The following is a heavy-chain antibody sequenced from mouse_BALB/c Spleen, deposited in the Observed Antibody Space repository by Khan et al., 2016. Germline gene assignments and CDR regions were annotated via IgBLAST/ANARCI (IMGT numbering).Heavy chain of an antibody. J-gene: IGHJ2*01. V-gene: IGHV4-1*02. Sequence: EVKLLESGGGLVQPGGSLKLSCAASGFDFSRYWMSWVRQAPGKGLEWIGEINPDSSTINYKPSLKDKFIISRDNAKNTLYLQMSQVRSDDTALYYCARLHYYGYMNYWGQGTTLTVSS. CDR1: GFDFSRYW. D-gene: IGHD1-2*01. CDR3: ARLHYYGYMNY. CDR2: INPDSSTI.